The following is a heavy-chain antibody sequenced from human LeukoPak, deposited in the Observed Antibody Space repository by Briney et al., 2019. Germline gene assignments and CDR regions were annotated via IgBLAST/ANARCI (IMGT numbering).Heavy chain of an antibody. CDR1: GGSISSYY. Sequence: SETLSLTCTVSGGSISSYYWSWIRQPPGKGLEWIGRFYASGTTNTSPSLKSRVTMSVDTSKNQFSLKLSSVTAADAAVYFCARGLSRGFDNWGQGTLVTASS. V-gene: IGHV4-4*07. J-gene: IGHJ4*02. CDR2: FYASGTT. CDR3: ARGLSRGFDN.